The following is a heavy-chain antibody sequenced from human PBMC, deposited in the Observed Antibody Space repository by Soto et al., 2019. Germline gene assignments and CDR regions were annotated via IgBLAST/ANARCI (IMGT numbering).Heavy chain of an antibody. V-gene: IGHV1-69*02. D-gene: IGHD1-1*01. CDR2: IIPILGIA. CDR1: GGTFSSYT. CDR3: ARGTAKNYYYGMDV. Sequence: QVQLVQSGAEVKKPGSSVKVSCKASGGTFSSYTISWVRQAPGQGLEWMGRIIPILGIANYAQKFQGRVTITADKSTITAYMELSSLRSEDTAVYYCARGTAKNYYYGMDVWGQGTTVTVSS. J-gene: IGHJ6*02.